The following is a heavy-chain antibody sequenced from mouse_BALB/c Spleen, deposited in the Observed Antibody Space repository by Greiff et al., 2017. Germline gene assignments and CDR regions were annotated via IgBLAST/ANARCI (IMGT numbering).Heavy chain of an antibody. Sequence: QVHVKQSGAELAKPGASVKMSCKASGYTFTSYWMHWVKQRPGQGLEWIGYINPSTGYTEYNQKFKDKATLTADKSSSTAYMQLSSLTSEDSAVYYCARGEDGNWYFDVWGAGTTVTVSS. V-gene: IGHV1-7*01. CDR1: GYTFTSYW. D-gene: IGHD2-1*01. CDR2: INPSTGYT. J-gene: IGHJ1*01. CDR3: ARGEDGNWYFDV.